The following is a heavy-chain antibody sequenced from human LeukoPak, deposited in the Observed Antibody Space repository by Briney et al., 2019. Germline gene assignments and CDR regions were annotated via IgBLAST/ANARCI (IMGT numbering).Heavy chain of an antibody. Sequence: GGSLRLSCAAAGFTFSSYEMNWVRQAPGKGLEWVSYISSSGSTIYYADSVKGRFTISRDNAKNSLYLQMNSLRAEDTAVYYCARAPRLVEMATTIDYWRQGTLVTVSS. CDR3: ARAPRLVEMATTIDY. CDR2: ISSSGSTI. J-gene: IGHJ4*02. D-gene: IGHD5-24*01. CDR1: GFTFSSYE. V-gene: IGHV3-48*03.